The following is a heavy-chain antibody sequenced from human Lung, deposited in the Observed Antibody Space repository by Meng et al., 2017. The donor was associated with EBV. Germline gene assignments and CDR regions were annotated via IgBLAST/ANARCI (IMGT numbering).Heavy chain of an antibody. J-gene: IGHJ5*02. CDR1: ASPFNNYG. CDR3: ARDRGQDTVVVVADRGFDP. V-gene: IGHV1-18*01. Sequence: QVQLVGSGVEVKKPGRSRKSSGRASASPFNNYGLNWVRQAPGQGLEWMGWISPYSGNTNYAQRFQGRLTLTTDTSTDTAYMELRSLSPDDTAIYYCARDRGQDTVVVVADRGFDPWGQGTLVTVSS. CDR2: ISPYSGNT. D-gene: IGHD2-15*01.